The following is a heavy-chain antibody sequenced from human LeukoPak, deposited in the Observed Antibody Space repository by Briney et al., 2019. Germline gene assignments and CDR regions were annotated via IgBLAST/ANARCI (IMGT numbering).Heavy chain of an antibody. CDR2: ISGSGGST. D-gene: IGHD3-22*01. J-gene: IGHJ4*02. CDR3: AKDRAPLSYYDSSGSYDY. CDR1: GFTFSSYA. V-gene: IGHV3-23*01. Sequence: PGGSLRLSCAASGFTFSSYAMSWVRQAPGKGLEWVSAISGSGGSTYYADSVKGRFTISRDNSKNTLYLQMNSLRAEDTAVYYCAKDRAPLSYYDSSGSYDYWGQGTLVTVSS.